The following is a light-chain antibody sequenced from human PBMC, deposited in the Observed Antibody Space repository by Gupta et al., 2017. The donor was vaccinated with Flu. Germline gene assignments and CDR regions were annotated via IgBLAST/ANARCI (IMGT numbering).Light chain of an antibody. CDR3: SSYTSSTTYV. CDR1: SSDVGGYDS. CDR2: GVT. Sequence: SSDVGGYDSVSWYQHHPGNAPKLIIYGVTNRPSGVSDRFAASKSGNTASLTISGLQAEDEADYYCSSYTSSTTYVVGPGTKVTVL. V-gene: IGLV2-14*03. J-gene: IGLJ1*01.